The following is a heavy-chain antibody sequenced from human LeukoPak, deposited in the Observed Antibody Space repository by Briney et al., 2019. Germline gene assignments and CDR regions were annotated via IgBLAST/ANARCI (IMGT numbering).Heavy chain of an antibody. CDR2: IIPVFAKT. D-gene: IGHD6-13*01. CDR3: ARVRAATDADHFYYLMDV. Sequence: GASVKVSCKASGGTFSSYTVSCVRQAPGQGLEWMGGIIPVFAKTDYAQKFQGRVTFTADTSTSTAYMELYSLRSEDTAVYYCARVRAATDADHFYYLMDVWGKGTTVTVSS. J-gene: IGHJ6*03. CDR1: GGTFSSYT. V-gene: IGHV1-69*06.